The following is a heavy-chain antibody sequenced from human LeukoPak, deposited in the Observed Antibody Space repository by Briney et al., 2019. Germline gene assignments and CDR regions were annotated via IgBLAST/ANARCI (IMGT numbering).Heavy chain of an antibody. V-gene: IGHV3-30*02. D-gene: IGHD4-23*01. J-gene: IGHJ4*02. CDR2: ISHDGRNK. Sequence: PGGSLRLSCAASGFTFSDTGMHWVRQAPGKGLEWVAIISHDGRNKHYADSVKGRFTISRDNPRYTVYLQMNSLRAEDTAVYYCAKAGYGGSSTTSYGDYWGQGTLVTVSS. CDR1: GFTFSDTG. CDR3: AKAGYGGSSTTSYGDY.